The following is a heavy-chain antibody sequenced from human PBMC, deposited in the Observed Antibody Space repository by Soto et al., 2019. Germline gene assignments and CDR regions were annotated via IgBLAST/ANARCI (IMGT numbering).Heavy chain of an antibody. V-gene: IGHV3-7*01. CDR3: ATSRTFDY. J-gene: IGHJ4*02. CDR2: IKQDGSEK. CDR1: GFTFSSYW. Sequence: EVQLVESGGGLVQPGGSLRLSCAGAGFTFSSYWMNWVRQAPGKGLEWVANIKQDGSEKNYVDSVKGRFSIARDNAKNSLYLQMNSLRAEDTAVYYCATSRTFDYWGLGTLVTVSS.